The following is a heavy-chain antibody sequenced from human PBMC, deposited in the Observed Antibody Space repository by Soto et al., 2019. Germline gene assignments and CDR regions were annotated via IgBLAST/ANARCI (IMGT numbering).Heavy chain of an antibody. Sequence: ASVKVSCKASGYTFTGYYVHWVRQAPGQGLEWMGWINPNSGGTNYAQKFQGWVTMTRDTSISTAYMELSRLRSDDTAVYYCARDGAVATSNAFDIWGQGTMVTVSS. CDR1: GYTFTGYY. CDR2: INPNSGGT. V-gene: IGHV1-2*04. J-gene: IGHJ3*02. CDR3: ARDGAVATSNAFDI. D-gene: IGHD5-12*01.